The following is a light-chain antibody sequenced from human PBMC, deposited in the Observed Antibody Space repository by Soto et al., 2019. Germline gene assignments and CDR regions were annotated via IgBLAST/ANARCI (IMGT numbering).Light chain of an antibody. CDR3: MQALQTSIT. J-gene: IGKJ5*01. CDR1: QSLLHSNGYNY. V-gene: IGKV2-28*01. Sequence: DLVMTQSPLSLPVAPGEPASISCRSSQSLLHSNGYNYLDWYLQKPGQSPQLLIYLGSDRASGVPDRFSGSGSGTDFTLKISRVEAEDVGVYYCMQALQTSITFGQGTRLEN. CDR2: LGS.